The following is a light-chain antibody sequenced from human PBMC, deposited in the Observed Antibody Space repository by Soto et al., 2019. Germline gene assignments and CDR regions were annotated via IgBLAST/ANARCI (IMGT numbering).Light chain of an antibody. V-gene: IGKV1-39*01. CDR3: QQYENLPT. J-gene: IGKJ5*01. Sequence: DIQMTQYPSSLSASVGDRVTITCRASQSISTYLNWYQQKPGKAPELMIFAASTLQSGVPSRFSGSGSETDFTLTIITLQPEDFATYYCQQYENLPTFGQGARLEIK. CDR2: AAS. CDR1: QSISTY.